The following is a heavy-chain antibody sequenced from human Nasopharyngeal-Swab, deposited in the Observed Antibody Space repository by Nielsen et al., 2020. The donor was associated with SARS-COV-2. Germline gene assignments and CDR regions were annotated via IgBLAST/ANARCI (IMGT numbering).Heavy chain of an antibody. D-gene: IGHD3-22*01. Sequence: ASVKVSCKASGYTFTSYAMHWVRQAPGQRLEWMGWINAGNGNTKYSQKFQGRVTITRDTSASTAYMELSSLRSEDTAVYYCARGVSVFYYYDSRRRVLSDAFDIWGQGTMVTVSS. CDR3: ARGVSVFYYYDSRRRVLSDAFDI. V-gene: IGHV1-3*01. CDR1: GYTFTSYA. J-gene: IGHJ3*02. CDR2: INAGNGNT.